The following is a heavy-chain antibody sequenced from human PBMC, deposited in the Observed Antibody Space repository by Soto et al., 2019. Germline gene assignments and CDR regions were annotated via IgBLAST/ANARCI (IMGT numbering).Heavy chain of an antibody. CDR2: IIPIFGTA. Sequence: SVKGSCKASGGTFSSYAISWVRQAPGQGLEWMGGIIPIFGTANYAQKFQGRVTITADESTSTAYMELSSLRSEDTAVYYCARSRDYSSSSRYYGMDVWGQGTTVTVSS. V-gene: IGHV1-69*13. CDR3: ARSRDYSSSSRYYGMDV. J-gene: IGHJ6*02. D-gene: IGHD6-6*01. CDR1: GGTFSSYA.